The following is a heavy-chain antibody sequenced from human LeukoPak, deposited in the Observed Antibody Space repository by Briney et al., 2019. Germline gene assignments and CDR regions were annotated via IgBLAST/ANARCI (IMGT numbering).Heavy chain of an antibody. J-gene: IGHJ4*02. CDR3: ARRYFDWLLSHYFDY. Sequence: GGSLRLSCAASGFTFSSYSMNWVRQAPGKGLEWVSYISSSSSTIYYADSVKGRFTISRDNAKNSLYLQMNSLRAEDTAVYYCARRYFDWLLSHYFDYWGQGTLVTVSS. V-gene: IGHV3-48*01. CDR2: ISSSSSTI. CDR1: GFTFSSYS. D-gene: IGHD3-9*01.